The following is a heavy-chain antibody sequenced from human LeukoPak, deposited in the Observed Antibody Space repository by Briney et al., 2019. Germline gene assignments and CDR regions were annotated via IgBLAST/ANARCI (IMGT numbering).Heavy chain of an antibody. Sequence: LPGGSLRLSCAASGLAFSAYKMHWVRQAPRKGLVWVSRISTDGYTTDYADFVQGRFTASRDNTKNTWSLEMNSLRAEDTAVYYCVVGGSPGYWGQGTLVTVSS. V-gene: IGHV3-74*01. CDR1: GLAFSAYK. CDR3: VVGGSPGY. CDR2: ISTDGYTT. J-gene: IGHJ4*02. D-gene: IGHD2-15*01.